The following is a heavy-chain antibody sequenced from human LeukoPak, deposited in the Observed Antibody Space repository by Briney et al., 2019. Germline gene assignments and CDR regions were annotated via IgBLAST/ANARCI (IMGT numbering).Heavy chain of an antibody. Sequence: SETLSLTCAISGGSITSTNWWSWVRQPPGKGLEWIGEIYHSGNTNYNPSLKSRVTISLDKSENQFSLNLSSVPAADTAVYYCARVGGYGMDVWGQGTTVTVSS. CDR1: GGSITSTNW. D-gene: IGHD4-23*01. V-gene: IGHV4-4*02. CDR3: ARVGGYGMDV. J-gene: IGHJ6*02. CDR2: IYHSGNT.